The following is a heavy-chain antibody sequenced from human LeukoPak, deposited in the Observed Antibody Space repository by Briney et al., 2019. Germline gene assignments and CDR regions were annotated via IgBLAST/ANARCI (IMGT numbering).Heavy chain of an antibody. J-gene: IGHJ4*02. CDR3: ARDLWHSSGVFDY. CDR2: ISSSGSTI. CDR1: GFTFSSYE. D-gene: IGHD6-19*01. Sequence: GGSLRLSCAAYGFTFSSYEMNWVRQAPGKGLEWVSYISSSGSTIYYADSVKGRFTISRDNAKNSLHLQMNSLRAEDTAVYYCARDLWHSSGVFDYWGQGTLVTVSS. V-gene: IGHV3-48*03.